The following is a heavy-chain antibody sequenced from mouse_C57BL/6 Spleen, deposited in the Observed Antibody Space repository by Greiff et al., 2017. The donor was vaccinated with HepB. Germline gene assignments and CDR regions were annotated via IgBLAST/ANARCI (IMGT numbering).Heavy chain of an antibody. Sequence: QVQLKESGPGLVQPSQSLSITCTVSGFSLTGYGVHWVRQSPGKGLEWLGVIWRGGSTDYNAAFMSRLSITKDNSKSQVFFKMNSLQADDTAIYYCAKKDGSSSDWYFDVWGTGTTVTVSS. D-gene: IGHD1-1*01. CDR2: IWRGGST. CDR1: GFSLTGYG. V-gene: IGHV2-5*01. CDR3: AKKDGSSSDWYFDV. J-gene: IGHJ1*03.